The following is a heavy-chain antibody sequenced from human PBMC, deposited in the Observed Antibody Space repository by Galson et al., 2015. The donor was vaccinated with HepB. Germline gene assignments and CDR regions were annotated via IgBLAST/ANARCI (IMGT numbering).Heavy chain of an antibody. J-gene: IGHJ6*02. V-gene: IGHV3-74*01. CDR2: INSDGSST. D-gene: IGHD6-19*01. CDR1: GFTFSSYW. CDR3: ARVSSGWYNYYGMDV. Sequence: SLRLSCAASGFTFSSYWMHWVRQAPGKGLVWVSRINSDGSSTSYADSVKGRFTISRDNAKNRLYLQMNSLRAEDTAVYYCARVSSGWYNYYGMDVWGQGTTVTVSS.